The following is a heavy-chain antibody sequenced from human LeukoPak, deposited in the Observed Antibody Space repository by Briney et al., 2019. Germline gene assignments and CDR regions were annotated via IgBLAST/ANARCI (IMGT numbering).Heavy chain of an antibody. CDR3: ASGARRTSCLDY. CDR2: LYSGDGA. V-gene: IGHV3-53*01. D-gene: IGHD2-2*01. Sequence: PGGSLRLSCAASGFTVSSNYMSWVRQAPGKGLEWVSVLYSGDGAYCADSVKGRFSISRDNSKNTLYLQMNSLRAEDTAVYYCASGARRTSCLDYWGQGTLVTVSS. CDR1: GFTVSSNY. J-gene: IGHJ4*02.